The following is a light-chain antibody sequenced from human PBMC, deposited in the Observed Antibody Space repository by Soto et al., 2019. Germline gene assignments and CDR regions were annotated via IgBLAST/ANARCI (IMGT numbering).Light chain of an antibody. CDR3: QQSYSTPPIT. CDR1: ESIRTW. V-gene: IGKV1-5*01. Sequence: DIQMTQSPSTLSASIGDRVTITCRASESIRTWLAWYQHKPGKAPKFLIYDASSLESGVPSRFSGSGSGTEFTLTISNLQPDDFATYYCQQSYSTPPITFGQGKRLEI. J-gene: IGKJ5*01. CDR2: DAS.